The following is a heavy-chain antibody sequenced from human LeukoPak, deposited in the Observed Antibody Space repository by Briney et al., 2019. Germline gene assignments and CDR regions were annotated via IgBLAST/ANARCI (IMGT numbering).Heavy chain of an antibody. CDR2: IYYSGST. Sequence: SETLSLTCTVSGGSISSYYWSWIRQPPGKGLEWIGYIYYSGSTNSNPSLKSRVTISVDTSKNQFSLKLSSVTAADTAVYYCARADYDFWSGYSAFDYWGQGTLVTVSS. J-gene: IGHJ4*02. V-gene: IGHV4-59*01. CDR1: GGSISSYY. CDR3: ARADYDFWSGYSAFDY. D-gene: IGHD3-3*01.